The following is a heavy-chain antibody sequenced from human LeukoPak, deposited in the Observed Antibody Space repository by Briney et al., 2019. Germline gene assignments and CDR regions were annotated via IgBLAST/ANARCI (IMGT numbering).Heavy chain of an antibody. CDR3: ARLDSGDHGNVPH. J-gene: IGHJ1*01. D-gene: IGHD1-26*01. Sequence: SETLSLTCTVSGGSLSPYYWTWIRQPPGKGLEWIGYIYHTGTTRYNPSLNSRVTISVETPKNQFSLRLNSATAADTATYYCARLDSGDHGNVPHWGQGTVVIVSS. CDR1: GGSLSPYY. V-gene: IGHV4-59*08. CDR2: IYHTGTT.